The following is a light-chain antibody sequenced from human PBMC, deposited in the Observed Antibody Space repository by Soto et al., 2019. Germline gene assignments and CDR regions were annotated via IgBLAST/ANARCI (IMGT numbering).Light chain of an antibody. J-gene: IGKJ1*01. CDR1: QGTSSY. Sequence: DIQLTQSPSFLSASVGDRVTITCRASQGTSSYLAWFQQKPGRAPKLLIYGASTLQSGVPSRFSGSGSGTDFTLTISSLQPEDFATYYCQQSYSTPPWTFGQGTKVDIK. CDR3: QQSYSTPPWT. CDR2: GAS. V-gene: IGKV1-39*01.